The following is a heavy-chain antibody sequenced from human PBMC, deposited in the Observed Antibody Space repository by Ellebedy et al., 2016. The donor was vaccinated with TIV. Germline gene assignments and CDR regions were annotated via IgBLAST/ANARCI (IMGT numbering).Heavy chain of an antibody. CDR1: GGSLTNHF. CDR2: IYYSGTT. Sequence: MPSETLSLTCTVSGGSLTNHFWSWIRQPPGKGLEWIASIYYSGTTNYNPSLKSRVTISVDTSKNQISLTLMSSVSAADTAVYYCARVAITAAVGGGFFDLWGRGTMVTVSS. V-gene: IGHV4-59*11. D-gene: IGHD6-13*01. J-gene: IGHJ2*01. CDR3: ARVAITAAVGGGFFDL.